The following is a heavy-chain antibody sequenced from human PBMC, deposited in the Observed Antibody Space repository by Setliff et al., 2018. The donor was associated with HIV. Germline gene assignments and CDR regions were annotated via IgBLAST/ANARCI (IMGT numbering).Heavy chain of an antibody. Sequence: ASVKVSCKASGYTFTGHYMHWVRQAPGQGLEWMGWINPNNGASNYAQRFQGRVTMTRDTSISTAYMELRRLRSEDTAVYYCASGAVIEVVGSEDYYYYMDVWGKGTTVTVSS. CDR2: INPNNGAS. CDR3: ASGAVIEVVGSEDYYYYMDV. V-gene: IGHV1-2*02. J-gene: IGHJ6*03. D-gene: IGHD2-15*01. CDR1: GYTFTGHY.